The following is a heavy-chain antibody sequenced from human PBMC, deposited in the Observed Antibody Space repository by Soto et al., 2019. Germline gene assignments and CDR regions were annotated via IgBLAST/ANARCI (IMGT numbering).Heavy chain of an antibody. CDR3: ARGPDHAKAGY. V-gene: IGHV4-31*03. CDR2: IHYSEII. D-gene: IGHD6-19*01. CDR1: GASISSGLYY. Sequence: QVQLQESGPGLVKPSQTLSLTCTVSGASISSGLYYWNWIRHIPGKGLEWIGCIHYSEIIYYNPSLQSRLIISVDTSDNQFSLHLTSVTAADTAVYYCARGPDHAKAGYWGQGILVTVSS. J-gene: IGHJ4*02.